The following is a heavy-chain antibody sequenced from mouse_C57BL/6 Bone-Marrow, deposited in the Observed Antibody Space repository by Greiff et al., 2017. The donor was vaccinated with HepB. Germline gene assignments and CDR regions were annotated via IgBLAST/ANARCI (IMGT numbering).Heavy chain of an antibody. CDR1: GYTFTSYW. J-gene: IGHJ3*01. V-gene: IGHV1-50*01. CDR2: IDPSDSYT. CDR3: ARYYYGSSYSY. D-gene: IGHD1-1*01. Sequence: QVQLKQPGAELVKPGASVKLSCKASGYTFTSYWMQWVKQRPGQGLEWIGEIDPSDSYTNYNQKFKGKATLTVDTSSSTAYMQLSSLTSEDSAVYYCARYYYGSSYSYWGQGTLVTVSA.